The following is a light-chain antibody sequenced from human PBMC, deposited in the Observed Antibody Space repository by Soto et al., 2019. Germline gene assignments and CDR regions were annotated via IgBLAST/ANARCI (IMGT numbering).Light chain of an antibody. CDR1: QGISSY. V-gene: IGKV1-8*01. CDR2: AAS. Sequence: AIRMTQSPSSFSASTGDRVTITCRASQGISSYLAWYQQKPGKAPKLLIYAASTLQSGVPSRFSGSGSGTDFTLTISRLEPEDFAVYYCQQYGSSPLTFGGGTKVEIK. J-gene: IGKJ4*01. CDR3: QQYGSSPLT.